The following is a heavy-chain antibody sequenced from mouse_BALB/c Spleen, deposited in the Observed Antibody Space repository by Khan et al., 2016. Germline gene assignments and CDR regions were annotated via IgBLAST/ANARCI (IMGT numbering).Heavy chain of an antibody. V-gene: IGHV3-2*02. CDR2: ISYSGST. Sequence: EVKLLESGPGLVKPSQSLSLTCTVTGYSITSDYAWNWIRQFPGNKLEWMGYISYSGSTSYNPSLKSRIYITRYTSKNQFFLQLNSVTTEDTATYYCARGKVRRGAMDYWGQGTSVTVSS. CDR1: GYSITSDYA. D-gene: IGHD2-14*01. J-gene: IGHJ4*01. CDR3: ARGKVRRGAMDY.